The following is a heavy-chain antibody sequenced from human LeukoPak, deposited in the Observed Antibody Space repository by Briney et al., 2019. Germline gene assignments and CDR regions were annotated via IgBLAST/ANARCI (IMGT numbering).Heavy chain of an antibody. J-gene: IGHJ4*02. Sequence: ASVKVSCKASGYTFTGYYMHWVRQAPVQGLEWMGWINPNSGGTNYAQKFQGRVTMTRDTSISTAYMELSRLRSDDTAVYYCARDPPLYSYYYDSSGYYLDYWGQGTLVTVSS. V-gene: IGHV1-2*02. CDR1: GYTFTGYY. CDR3: ARDPPLYSYYYDSSGYYLDY. CDR2: INPNSGGT. D-gene: IGHD3-22*01.